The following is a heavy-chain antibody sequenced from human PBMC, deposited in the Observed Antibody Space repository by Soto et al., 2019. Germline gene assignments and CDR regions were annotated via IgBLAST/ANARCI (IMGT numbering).Heavy chain of an antibody. CDR2: IVVGSGNT. D-gene: IGHD3-22*01. V-gene: IGHV1-58*01. CDR1: GLTFIDAS. Sequence: SVNVSFKASGLTFIDASVQWVRQTRGHRLELIGWIVVGSGNTNYAQEFQGRVTITRDMSTNTVYMEMSSLRSEDSAVFYCPADLLTYSNDSRGYYFEGFDTWGQGTMDTVSS. J-gene: IGHJ3*02. CDR3: PADLLTYSNDSRGYYFEGFDT.